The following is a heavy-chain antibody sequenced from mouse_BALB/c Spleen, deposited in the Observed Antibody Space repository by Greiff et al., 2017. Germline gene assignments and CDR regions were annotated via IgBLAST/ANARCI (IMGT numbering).Heavy chain of an antibody. D-gene: IGHD2-3*01. CDR1: GDSITSGY. V-gene: IGHV3-6*02. J-gene: IGHJ3*01. Sequence: EVKLMESGPSLVKPSQTLSLTCSVTGDSITSGYWNWIRQFPGNKLEWMGYISYDGSNNYNPSLKNRISITRDTSKNQFFLKLNSVTTEDTATYYCARGDDGYPAWFAYWGQGTLVTVSA. CDR3: ARGDDGYPAWFAY. CDR2: ISYDGSN.